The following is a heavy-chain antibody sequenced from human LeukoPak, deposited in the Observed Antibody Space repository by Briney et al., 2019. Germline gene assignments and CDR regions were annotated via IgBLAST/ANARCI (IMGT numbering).Heavy chain of an antibody. V-gene: IGHV1-18*04. J-gene: IGHJ4*02. D-gene: IGHD5-12*01. CDR2: ISAYNDNT. CDR1: GYTFTSYG. Sequence: ASVKVSCKASGYTFTSYGISWVRQAPGQGLEWMGWISAYNDNTNYAQKLQGRVTMTTDTSTSTAYMELRSLRSDDTAVYYCARDRSGYDYVTYFDYWGQGTLVTVSS. CDR3: ARDRSGYDYVTYFDY.